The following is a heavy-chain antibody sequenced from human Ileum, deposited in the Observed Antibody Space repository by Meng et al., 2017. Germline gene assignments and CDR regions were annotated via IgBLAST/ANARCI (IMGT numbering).Heavy chain of an antibody. CDR3: ARSSLGWPFLPFDY. D-gene: IGHD3-3*01. CDR2: IIPILGIE. V-gene: IGHV1-69*02. Sequence: QVQLVHSGAAVKKPGSSVKVSCKASGGTFSSYTISWVRQAPGQGREWMGRIIPILGIENYAQKFQGRVTITAEKSTSTAYMELSSLRSEDTAVYYCARSSLGWPFLPFDYWGQGTLVTVSS. CDR1: GGTFSSYT. J-gene: IGHJ4*02.